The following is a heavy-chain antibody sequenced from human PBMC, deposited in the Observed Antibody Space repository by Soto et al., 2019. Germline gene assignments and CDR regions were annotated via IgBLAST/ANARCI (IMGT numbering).Heavy chain of an antibody. V-gene: IGHV4-34*01. D-gene: IGHD3-10*01. Sequence: LSLTCAVYGGSFSGYYWICIRQPPVKGLEWIGEINHSGSTNYNPSLKSRVTISVDTSKNQFSLKLSSVTAADTAVYYCARGRTQYYYGSGSSWKWFDPWGQGTLVTVSS. CDR2: INHSGST. J-gene: IGHJ5*02. CDR1: GGSFSGYY. CDR3: ARGRTQYYYGSGSSWKWFDP.